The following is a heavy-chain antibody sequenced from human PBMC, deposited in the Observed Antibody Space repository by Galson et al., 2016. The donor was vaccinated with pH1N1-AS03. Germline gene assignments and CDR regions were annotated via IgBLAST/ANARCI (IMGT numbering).Heavy chain of an antibody. D-gene: IGHD1-26*01. Sequence: ETLSLTCSVSGGSITRRGLSWGWIRQPPGKGLEWIGNIYYTGSPNYNPSLRSRVTISRDTSKNQFFLKVTSVTAADTAVYYCALTMGGTPDLGYWGQGILVTVSS. CDR3: ALTMGGTPDLGY. CDR2: IYYTGSP. J-gene: IGHJ4*02. V-gene: IGHV4-39*01. CDR1: GGSITRRGLS.